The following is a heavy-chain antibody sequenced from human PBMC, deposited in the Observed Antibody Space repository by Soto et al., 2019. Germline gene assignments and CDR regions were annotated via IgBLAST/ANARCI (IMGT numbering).Heavy chain of an antibody. CDR3: ARPEYSSSYYGIDL. CDR2: ISSSSSTI. D-gene: IGHD6-6*01. J-gene: IGHJ6*02. Sequence: EVQLVESGGGLVQPGGSLRLSCAASGFTFSSYSMNWVRQAPGKGLEWVSYISSSSSTIYYADSVKGRFTISRDNAKNALYLKMHSLRDEDTAVYYCARPEYSSSYYGIDLWGQGTTVPVSS. CDR1: GFTFSSYS. V-gene: IGHV3-48*02.